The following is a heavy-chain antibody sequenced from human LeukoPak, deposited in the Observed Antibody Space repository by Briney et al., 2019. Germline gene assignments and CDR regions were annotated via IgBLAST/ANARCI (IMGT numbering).Heavy chain of an antibody. Sequence: SQTLSLTCAISVDSVSSNSVTCNWIRQSPSRGLEWLGRTYYRSTWYNDYAVSVRGRITVNPDTSKNQFSLHLNSVTPEDTAVYYCARRLTQYDCFDPWGQGILVTVSS. CDR3: ARRLTQYDCFDP. CDR2: TYYRSTWYN. J-gene: IGHJ5*02. CDR1: VDSVSSNSVT. D-gene: IGHD2-2*01. V-gene: IGHV6-1*01.